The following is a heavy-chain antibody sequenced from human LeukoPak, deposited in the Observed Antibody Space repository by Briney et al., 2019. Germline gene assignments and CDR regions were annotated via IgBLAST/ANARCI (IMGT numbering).Heavy chain of an antibody. J-gene: IGHJ4*02. V-gene: IGHV4-59*01. CDR2: IYYTGST. Sequence: SETLSLTCAVYGGSFSGYYWSWIRQPPGKGLEWIGYIYYTGSTNYNPSLKSRVTISVDTSKNRFSLRLTSVTAADTAVYYCARDPGYCRGGSCYAFDYWGQGTLVTVSS. CDR1: GGSFSGYY. D-gene: IGHD2-15*01. CDR3: ARDPGYCRGGSCYAFDY.